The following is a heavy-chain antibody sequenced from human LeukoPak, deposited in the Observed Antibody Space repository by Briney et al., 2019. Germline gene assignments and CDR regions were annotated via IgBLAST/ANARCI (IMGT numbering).Heavy chain of an antibody. CDR1: GFMFSSYA. CDR3: ARDLGDYYDSSGYIGY. CDR2: ISGSGDNT. D-gene: IGHD3-22*01. V-gene: IGHV3-23*01. Sequence: GGSLRLSCAASGFMFSSYAMTWVRQAPGKGLEWVSGISGSGDNTYYADSVKGRFTISRDNSKNTLYLQMNSLRAEDTAVYCCARDLGDYYDSSGYIGYWGQGTLVTVSS. J-gene: IGHJ4*02.